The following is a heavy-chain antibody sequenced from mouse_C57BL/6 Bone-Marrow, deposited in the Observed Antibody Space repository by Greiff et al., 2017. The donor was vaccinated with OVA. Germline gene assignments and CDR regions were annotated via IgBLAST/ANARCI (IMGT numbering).Heavy chain of an antibody. Sequence: QVQLQQSGAELARPGASVKMSCKASGYTFTSYTIHWVKQRPGQGLEWIGYIDPTNDYTNYNQKFKGKATLTADKSSSTAYMQLSSLTSEDSAVYYCTRGYYFDYWGQGTTLTVPS. J-gene: IGHJ2*01. CDR2: IDPTNDYT. V-gene: IGHV1-4*01. CDR1: GYTFTSYT. CDR3: TRGYYFDY.